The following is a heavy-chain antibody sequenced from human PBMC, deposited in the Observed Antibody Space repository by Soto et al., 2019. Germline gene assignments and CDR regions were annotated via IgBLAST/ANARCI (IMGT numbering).Heavy chain of an antibody. CDR1: GGSFSGYY. D-gene: IGHD4-17*01. V-gene: IGHV4-34*01. CDR2: INHSGST. Sequence: SETLSLTCAVYGGSFSGYYWSWIRQPPGKGLEWIGEINHSGSTNYNPSLKSRVTISVDTSKNQFSLKLSSVTAADTAVYYCARVSYGVGYEFDYWGQGTLVTVSS. J-gene: IGHJ4*02. CDR3: ARVSYGVGYEFDY.